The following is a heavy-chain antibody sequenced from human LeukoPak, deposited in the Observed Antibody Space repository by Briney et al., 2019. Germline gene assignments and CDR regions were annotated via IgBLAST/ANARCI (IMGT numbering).Heavy chain of an antibody. Sequence: SETLSLTCSVSGGSIGNYYWNRLRQPAGKGLEWIGRIYASGSTNYNPSLKSRVTISMDKSKNHFSLNLKSVTAADTAFYYCARDFYGDDGHHPFDYWGQGIQVTVSS. D-gene: IGHD2/OR15-2a*01. V-gene: IGHV4-4*07. J-gene: IGHJ4*02. CDR1: GGSIGNYY. CDR3: ARDFYGDDGHHPFDY. CDR2: IYASGST.